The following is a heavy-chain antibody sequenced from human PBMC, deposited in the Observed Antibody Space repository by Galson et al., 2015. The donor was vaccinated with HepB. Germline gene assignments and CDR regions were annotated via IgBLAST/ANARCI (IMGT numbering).Heavy chain of an antibody. CDR1: GYTFTSYY. CDR2: INPSGGST. Sequence: SVKVSCKASGYTFTSYYMHWVRQAPGQGLEWMGIINPSGGSTSYAQKLQGRVTMTRDTSTSTVYMELSSLRSEDTAVYYCARERTNTAMGSPPVYWGQGTLVTVSS. CDR3: ARERTNTAMGSPPVY. J-gene: IGHJ4*02. V-gene: IGHV1-46*04. D-gene: IGHD5-18*01.